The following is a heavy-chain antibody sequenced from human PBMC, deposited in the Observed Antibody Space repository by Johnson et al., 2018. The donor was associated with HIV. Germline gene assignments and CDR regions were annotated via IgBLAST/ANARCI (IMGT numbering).Heavy chain of an antibody. V-gene: IGHV3-23*04. CDR3: ARDGRDLVTRGSFDV. CDR1: GFTLRSYW. Sequence: EQLVESGGGLVQPGGSLRLSCAVSGFTLRSYWMTWVRQAPGKGLERAAASSGSGARTYYADSVNCRCTISRDKSKNTLYLQMNSLRPEDTAVYYCARDGRDLVTRGSFDVWGQGTVVTVSS. J-gene: IGHJ3*01. CDR2: SSGSGART. D-gene: IGHD3-9*01.